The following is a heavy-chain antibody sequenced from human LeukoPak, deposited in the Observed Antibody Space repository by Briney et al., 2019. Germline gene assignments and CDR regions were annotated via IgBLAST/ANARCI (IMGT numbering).Heavy chain of an antibody. CDR2: INAGNGNT. V-gene: IGHV1-3*01. J-gene: IGHJ4*02. CDR1: GYTFTSYA. D-gene: IGHD3-10*01. CDR3: ARSTKTATVLLWFGELPGY. Sequence: ASVKVSCKASGYTFTSYAVHWVRQAPGQRLEWMGWINAGNGNTKYSQKFQGRVTITRDTSASTAYMELSSLRSEDTAVYYCARSTKTATVLLWFGELPGYWGQGTLVTVPS.